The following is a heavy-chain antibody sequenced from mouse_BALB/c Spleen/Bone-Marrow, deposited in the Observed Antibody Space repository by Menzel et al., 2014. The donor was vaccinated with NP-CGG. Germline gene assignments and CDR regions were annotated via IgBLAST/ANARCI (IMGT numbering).Heavy chain of an antibody. D-gene: IGHD2-14*01. CDR2: IHPNSGNT. V-gene: IGHV1S130*01. J-gene: IGHJ2*01. CDR1: GYTFTSSW. Sequence: QVQLQQSGSVLVRPGASVKLSCKASGYTFTSSWMHWAKQRPGQGLEWIGEIHPNSGNTNYNEKFKGKATLTVDTSSSPPSVVSSTLTSEDLAVYYCARHNRSASSLDYWGQATLPTVS. CDR3: ARHNRSASSLDY.